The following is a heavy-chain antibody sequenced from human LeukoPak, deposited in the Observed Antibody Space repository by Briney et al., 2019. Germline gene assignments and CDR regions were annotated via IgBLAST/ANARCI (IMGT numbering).Heavy chain of an antibody. J-gene: IGHJ6*01. Sequence: SETLSLTCTVSGGSIRGYYWSWVRQPPGKGLEWIAYIYYSGSTNYNPSLKSRVTISQDTPKNQFSPKQGSVTAPDTPCHYCAVGASRYLIDGWGKGTTVTVSS. CDR1: GGSIRGYY. CDR3: AVGASRYLIDG. D-gene: IGHD2-21*01. CDR2: IYYSGST. V-gene: IGHV4-59*08.